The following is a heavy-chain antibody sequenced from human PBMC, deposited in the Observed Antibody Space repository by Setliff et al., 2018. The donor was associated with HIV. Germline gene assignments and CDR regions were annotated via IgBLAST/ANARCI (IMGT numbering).Heavy chain of an antibody. D-gene: IGHD6-13*01. J-gene: IGHJ5*02. CDR2: IYYTGTT. V-gene: IGHV4-61*05. Sequence: SETLSLTCTVSGDSVSRSNYYWAWIRQPPGKGLELIGYIYYTGTTNYNPSLKSRVTISLDTSQNHFSLKLTSVTAADMAVYYCARHITGGLAAPVWFDPWGQGTLVTVSS. CDR1: GDSVSRSNYY. CDR3: ARHITGGLAAPVWFDP.